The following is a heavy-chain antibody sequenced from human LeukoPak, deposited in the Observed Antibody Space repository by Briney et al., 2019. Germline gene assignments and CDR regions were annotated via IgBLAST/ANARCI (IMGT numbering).Heavy chain of an antibody. CDR2: ISGSGGNT. CDR1: GFTFSNYA. D-gene: IGHD1-1*01. V-gene: IGHV3-23*01. Sequence: GGSLKLSCAASGFTFSNYAMSWVRQAPGEGLEWVSAISGSGGNTYYADSVNGRFTISRDNSQNTFFLQMNSLRADDTAIYYCAKCLTSTGTCYFDYWGQGTLVTVSS. J-gene: IGHJ4*02. CDR3: AKCLTSTGTCYFDY.